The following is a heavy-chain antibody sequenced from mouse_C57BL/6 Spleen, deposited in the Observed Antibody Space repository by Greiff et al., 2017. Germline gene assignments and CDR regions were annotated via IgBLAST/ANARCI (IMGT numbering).Heavy chain of an antibody. CDR2: INPNNGGT. Sequence: EVQLQQSGPELVKPGASVKIPCKASGYTFTDYNMDWVKRSHGKSLEWIGDINPNNGGTIYNQKFKGKATLTVDKSSSTAYMELRSLTSEDTAVYYCARSDSGGYAMDYWGQGTSVTVSS. J-gene: IGHJ4*01. D-gene: IGHD3-1*01. CDR1: GYTFTDYN. V-gene: IGHV1-18*01. CDR3: ARSDSGGYAMDY.